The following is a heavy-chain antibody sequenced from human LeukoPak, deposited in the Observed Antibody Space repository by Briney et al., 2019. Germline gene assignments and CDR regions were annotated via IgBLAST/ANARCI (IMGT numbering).Heavy chain of an antibody. J-gene: IGHJ4*02. CDR3: ARGFRYFDWLYYY. D-gene: IGHD3-9*01. CDR2: INHSGST. CDR1: GGSFSGYY. Sequence: SETLSLTCAVYGGSFSGYYWSWIRQPPGKGLEWIGEINHSGSTNYNPSLKSRVTISVDTSKNQFSLKLSSVTAADTAVYYCARGFRYFDWLYYYWGQGTLVTVSS. V-gene: IGHV4-34*01.